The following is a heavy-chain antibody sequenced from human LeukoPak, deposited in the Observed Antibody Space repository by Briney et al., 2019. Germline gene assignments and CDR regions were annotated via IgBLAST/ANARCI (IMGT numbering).Heavy chain of an antibody. J-gene: IGHJ4*02. CDR2: IHDGGST. CDR3: ARGAHYAWNS. Sequence: SETLSLTCAVSGDSISNINWWWSWVRQPPGKGLEWIGEIHDGGSTTYHPSLKSRVTISVDKSRNQFSLTLTSVTAADTAVYFCARGAHYAWNSWGQGTLVTVSS. V-gene: IGHV4-4*02. CDR1: GDSISNINW. D-gene: IGHD3-16*01.